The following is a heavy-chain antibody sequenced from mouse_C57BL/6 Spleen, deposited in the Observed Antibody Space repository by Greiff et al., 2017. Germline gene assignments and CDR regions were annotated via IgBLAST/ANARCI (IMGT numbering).Heavy chain of an antibody. CDR1: GYTFTSYW. CDR2: LDPSDSYT. D-gene: IGHD1-1*01. CDR3: ARGDPITTVVGGY. J-gene: IGHJ2*01. Sequence: QVQLQQPGAELVKPGASVKLSCKASGYTFTSYWMQWVKQRPGQGLEWIGELDPSDSYTNYNQKFKGKATLTVDTSSSTDYMQLSSLTSEDSAVYYCARGDPITTVVGGYWGQGTTLTVSS. V-gene: IGHV1-50*01.